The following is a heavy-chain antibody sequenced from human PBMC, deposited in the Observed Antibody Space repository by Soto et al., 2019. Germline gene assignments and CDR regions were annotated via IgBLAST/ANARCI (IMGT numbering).Heavy chain of an antibody. V-gene: IGHV1-69*13. D-gene: IGHD3-3*01. CDR3: ARDSQRITIFGVVISYYYGMDV. Sequence: SVKVSCKASGGTFSSYAISWVRQAPGQGLEWMGGIIPIFGTANYAQKFQGRVTITADESTSTAYMELSSLRSEDTAVYYCARDSQRITIFGVVISYYYGMDVWGQGTTVTVSS. J-gene: IGHJ6*02. CDR1: GGTFSSYA. CDR2: IIPIFGTA.